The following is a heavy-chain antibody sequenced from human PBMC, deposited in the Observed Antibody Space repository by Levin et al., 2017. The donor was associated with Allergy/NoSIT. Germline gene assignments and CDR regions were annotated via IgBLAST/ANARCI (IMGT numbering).Heavy chain of an antibody. CDR2: ITHSGST. CDR1: GGSFRGYY. D-gene: IGHD2-2*01. CDR3: ANWGRHYCSKTSCDWLPSWFDP. J-gene: IGHJ5*02. Sequence: KSSETLSLTCAIYGGSFRGYYWSWIRQPPGKGLEWIGEITHSGSTNYNPSLKSRVTISIDTSKNQFSLKLRSVTAADTAVYYCANWGRHYCSKTSCDWLPSWFDPWGQGALVTVSS. V-gene: IGHV4-34*01.